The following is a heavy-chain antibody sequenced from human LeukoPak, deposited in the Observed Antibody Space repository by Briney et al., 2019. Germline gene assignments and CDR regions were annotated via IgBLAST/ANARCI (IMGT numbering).Heavy chain of an antibody. V-gene: IGHV1-69*02. CDR1: GYTFTGYF. D-gene: IGHD3-10*01. CDR2: IIPMFDMT. Sequence: GASVKVSCKASGYTFTGYFMHWVRQAPGQGPEWMGRIIPMFDMTTYAQKFQGRVTITVDKSTSTAYMELSSLRSEDTAVYYCARNHYYGSGRFRMDYGMDVWGQGTTVTVSS. CDR3: ARNHYYGSGRFRMDYGMDV. J-gene: IGHJ6*02.